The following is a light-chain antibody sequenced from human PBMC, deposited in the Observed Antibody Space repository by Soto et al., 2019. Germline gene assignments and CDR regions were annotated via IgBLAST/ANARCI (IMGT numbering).Light chain of an antibody. V-gene: IGKV3-20*01. CDR3: QQYGSSPPT. J-gene: IGKJ1*01. Sequence: EIVLTQSPGTLSLSPGERATLPCRASQSVSSSYLAWYQQKPGQAPRLLIYGASSRATGIPDRFSGSGSGTDFTLTISRLEPEDLAVYYCQQYGSSPPTFGQGTKVEIK. CDR1: QSVSSSY. CDR2: GAS.